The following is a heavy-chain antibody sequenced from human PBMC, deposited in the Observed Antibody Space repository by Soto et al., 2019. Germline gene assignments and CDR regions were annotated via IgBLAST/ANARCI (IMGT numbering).Heavy chain of an antibody. Sequence: GGSLRLSCAASGFTFSSYWMSWVRQAPGKGLEWVANIKQDGSEKYYVDSVEGRFTIARDNSKNTIYLQMNSLRAEDTCVYFCATLSDAFDLWGQGTKVTVSS. J-gene: IGHJ3*01. CDR1: GFTFSSYW. CDR2: IKQDGSEK. CDR3: ATLSDAFDL. V-gene: IGHV3-7*01.